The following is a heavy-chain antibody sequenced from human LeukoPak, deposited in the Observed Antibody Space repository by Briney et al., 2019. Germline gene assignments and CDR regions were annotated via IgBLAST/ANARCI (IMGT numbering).Heavy chain of an antibody. CDR1: GGTFSGYA. Sequence: ASVKVSCTASGGTFSGYALTWVRQAPGQGLEWMGRIIPMFGTPNYAQKFQDRVTITADESGRTAYMELSSLRFEDTAVYYCARQGYTNNLGGYFGDKDDCFDLWGQGTMVTVSS. CDR3: ARQGYTNNLGGYFGDKDDCFDL. V-gene: IGHV1-69*13. D-gene: IGHD3-9*01. J-gene: IGHJ3*01. CDR2: IIPMFGTP.